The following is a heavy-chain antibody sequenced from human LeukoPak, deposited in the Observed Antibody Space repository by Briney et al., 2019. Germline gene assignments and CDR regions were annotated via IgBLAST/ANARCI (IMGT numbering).Heavy chain of an antibody. CDR3: ARRVVNSRNWYFIL. CDR2: IYLGDSDT. D-gene: IGHD4-23*01. V-gene: IGHV5-51*01. CDR1: GYSFNRNW. J-gene: IGHJ2*01. Sequence: GEAPKISLKGSGYSFNRNWLGRVRQIPGKGLEWMGIIYLGDSDTIYSPPFQGQVTISVDKSNHTAYLQWSSLNASDPAMYYCARRVVNSRNWYFILRGGGALVADSS.